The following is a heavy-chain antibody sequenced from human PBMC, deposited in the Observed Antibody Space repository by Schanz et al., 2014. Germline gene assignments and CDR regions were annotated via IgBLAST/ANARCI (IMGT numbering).Heavy chain of an antibody. V-gene: IGHV3-11*06. CDR2: INPNNAYT. CDR1: GFIFSDYY. J-gene: IGHJ4*02. CDR3: ARIADEGIFFDF. D-gene: IGHD2-21*01. Sequence: HVQLVESGGGLVKPGGSLRLSCAASGFIFSDYYMSWIRQAPGKGIEWVSYINPNNAYTNYADSMKGRFAISRDNAKNSLYLQMNSLRDDDTALYYCARIADEGIFFDFWGQGSLVTVSS.